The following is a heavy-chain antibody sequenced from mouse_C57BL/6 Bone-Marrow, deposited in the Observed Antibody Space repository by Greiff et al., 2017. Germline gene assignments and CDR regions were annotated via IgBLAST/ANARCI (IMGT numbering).Heavy chain of an antibody. J-gene: IGHJ2*01. CDR1: GFTFSSYT. Sequence: EVMLVESGGGLVKPGGSLKLSCAASGFTFSSYTMSWVRQTPEKRLEWVATISGGGGNTYYPDSVKGRFTISRDNAKNTLYLQMSSLRSEDTALYYCARHDYGKDYWGQGTTLTVSS. D-gene: IGHD1-1*01. V-gene: IGHV5-9*01. CDR2: ISGGGGNT. CDR3: ARHDYGKDY.